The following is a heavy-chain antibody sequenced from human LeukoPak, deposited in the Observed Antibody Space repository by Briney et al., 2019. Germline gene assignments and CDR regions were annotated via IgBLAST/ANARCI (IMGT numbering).Heavy chain of an antibody. CDR2: INSGGSGT. D-gene: IGHD3-16*01. J-gene: IGHJ4*02. V-gene: IGHV3-74*01. CDR1: GFTFSSYW. Sequence: GGSLRLSCAASGFTFSSYWMHWVRQTPGKGLVWVSRINSGGSGTSYADSVEGRFTISRDNAKNTLYLQMNSLRAEDTAVYYCASSMGPLTEYWGQGTLVTVSS. CDR3: ASSMGPLTEY.